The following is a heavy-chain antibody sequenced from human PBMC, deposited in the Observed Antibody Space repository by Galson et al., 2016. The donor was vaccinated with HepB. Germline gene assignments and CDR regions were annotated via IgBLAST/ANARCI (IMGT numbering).Heavy chain of an antibody. D-gene: IGHD6-19*01. J-gene: IGHJ1*01. CDR2: INWNGDST. V-gene: IGHV3-43*01. Sequence: SLRLSCAASGFTFDDYTMHWVRQAPGKGLEWVSCINWNGDSTYYADSVKGRFTISRDNKKNSLYLQMNSLRTEDTALYYCAKGVALWYSSGWGERYFQHWGQGTLVTVSS. CDR3: AKGVALWYSSGWGERYFQH. CDR1: GFTFDDYT.